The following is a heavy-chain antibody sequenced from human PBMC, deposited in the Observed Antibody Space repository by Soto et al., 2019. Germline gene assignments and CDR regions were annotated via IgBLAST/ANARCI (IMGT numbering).Heavy chain of an antibody. V-gene: IGHV1-18*01. D-gene: IGHD3-10*01. Sequence: QVQLVQSGAEVKKPGASVKVSCKASGYTFTSYGISWVRQAPGQGLEWMGWISAYNGNTNYAQKLQGRVTMTTDTSTGTAYMELRSLRSDDTAVYYCARDNPPVALWFVELYASYYYYGMDVWGQGTTVTVSS. J-gene: IGHJ6*02. CDR2: ISAYNGNT. CDR1: GYTFTSYG. CDR3: ARDNPPVALWFVELYASYYYYGMDV.